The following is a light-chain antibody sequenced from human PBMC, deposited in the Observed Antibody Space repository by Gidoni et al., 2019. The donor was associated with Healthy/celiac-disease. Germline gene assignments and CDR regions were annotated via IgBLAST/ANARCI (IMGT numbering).Light chain of an antibody. CDR2: GAS. J-gene: IGKJ1*01. Sequence: EIVLTQSTGTLSLSPGDRATLSCRASQSVSSSYLAWYQQKPGQAPRLLIYGASSRATGIPDRFSGSGSGTDFTLTISRLEPEDFAVYYCQQYGSSRTFGQGTKVEIK. CDR3: QQYGSSRT. CDR1: QSVSSSY. V-gene: IGKV3-20*01.